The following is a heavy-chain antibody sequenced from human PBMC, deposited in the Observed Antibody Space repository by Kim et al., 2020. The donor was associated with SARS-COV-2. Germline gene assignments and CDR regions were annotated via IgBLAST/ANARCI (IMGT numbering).Heavy chain of an antibody. CDR3: AILGGMDV. J-gene: IGHJ6*02. CDR2: DGGST. Sequence: DGGSTSYAGSVEGRCTICRGDAKNTLYLQMSGLSAEGTAGYYCAILGGMDVWGQGTTVTVSS. V-gene: IGHV3-74*01.